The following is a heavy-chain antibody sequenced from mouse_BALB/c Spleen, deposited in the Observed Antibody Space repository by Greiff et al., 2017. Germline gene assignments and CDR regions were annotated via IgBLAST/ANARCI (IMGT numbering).Heavy chain of an antibody. V-gene: IGHV3-2*02. CDR3: ARAYYGNYGGFAY. D-gene: IGHD2-10*01. CDR1: GYSITSDYA. Sequence: EVQGVESGPGLVKPSQSLSLTCTVTGYSITSDYAWNWIRQFPGNKLEWMGYISYSGSTSYNPSLKSRISITRDTSKNQFFLQLNSVTTEDTATYYCARAYYGNYGGFAYWGQGTLVTVSA. J-gene: IGHJ3*01. CDR2: ISYSGST.